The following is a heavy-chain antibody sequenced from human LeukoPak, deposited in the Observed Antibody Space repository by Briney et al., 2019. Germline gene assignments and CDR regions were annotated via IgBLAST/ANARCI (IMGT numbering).Heavy chain of an antibody. V-gene: IGHV3-33*01. D-gene: IGHD3-16*01. J-gene: IGHJ4*02. CDR1: GFTFSSFG. CDR3: ASPRFGGVFTY. Sequence: GRSLRLSCAASGFTFSSFGIHWVRQAPGRGLEWVAIIWYDGSAKYFADSVKGRFTISRDNSKNTLYLQMNSLRAEDTAVYYCASPRFGGVFTYWGQGTLVTVSS. CDR2: IWYDGSAK.